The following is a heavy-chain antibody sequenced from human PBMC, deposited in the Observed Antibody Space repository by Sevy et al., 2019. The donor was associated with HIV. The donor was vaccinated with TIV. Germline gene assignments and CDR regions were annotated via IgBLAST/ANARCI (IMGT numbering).Heavy chain of an antibody. V-gene: IGHV3-48*03. Sequence: GGSLRLSCAASGFTFSTYEMNWVRQAPGKGLEWVSYISSSGSTIYYADSVKGRFTISRNNAKNSLYLQMNSLRAEDTAVYYCARGEWGGVNYWGQGTLVTVSS. D-gene: IGHD3-16*01. CDR3: ARGEWGGVNY. CDR1: GFTFSTYE. J-gene: IGHJ4*02. CDR2: ISSSGSTI.